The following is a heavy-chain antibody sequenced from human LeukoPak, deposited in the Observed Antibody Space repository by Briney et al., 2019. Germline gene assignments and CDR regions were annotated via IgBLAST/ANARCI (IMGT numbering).Heavy chain of an antibody. CDR1: GYSFTKYW. CDR2: IYPGDPNT. V-gene: IGHV5-51*01. D-gene: IGHD2-21*02. CDR3: ARRRGVTATLNYFDY. J-gene: IGHJ4*02. Sequence: GESLKISCKGSGYSFTKYWIGWVRQMPGKGREWMGIIYPGDPNTPYSPSFQGQVTISADKAISTAYLQWSSLRASDTAIYYCARRRGVTATLNYFDYWGQGTLVTVSS.